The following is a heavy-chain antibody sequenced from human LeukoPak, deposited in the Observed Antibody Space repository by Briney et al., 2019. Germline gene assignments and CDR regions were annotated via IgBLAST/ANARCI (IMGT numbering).Heavy chain of an antibody. CDR1: GFTFSSYA. CDR2: ISGSGGST. J-gene: IGHJ6*02. Sequence: GGSLRLSCAASGFTFSSYAMSWVRQAPGKGLEWVSAISGSGGSTYYADSVKGRFTISRDNSKNTLYLQMNSLRAEDTAVYYCARDLWVATNHYYYYYYGMDVWGQGTTVTVSS. CDR3: ARDLWVATNHYYYYYYGMDV. V-gene: IGHV3-23*01. D-gene: IGHD5-12*01.